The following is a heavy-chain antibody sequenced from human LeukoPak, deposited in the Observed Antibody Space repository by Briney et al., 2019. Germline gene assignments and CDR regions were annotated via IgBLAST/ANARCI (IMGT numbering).Heavy chain of an antibody. CDR3: ARVNGLRFLEWLSPFDI. V-gene: IGHV3-21*01. CDR2: ISSSSSYI. J-gene: IGHJ3*02. D-gene: IGHD3-3*01. Sequence: GGSLRLSCAASGFTFSSYEMNWVRQAPGKGLEWVSSISSSSSYIYYADSVKGRFTISRDNAKNSLYLQMNSLRAEDTAVYYCARVNGLRFLEWLSPFDIWGQGTMVTVSS. CDR1: GFTFSSYE.